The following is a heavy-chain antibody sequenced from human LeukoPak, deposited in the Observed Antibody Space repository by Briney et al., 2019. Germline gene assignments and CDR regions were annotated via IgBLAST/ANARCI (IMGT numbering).Heavy chain of an antibody. CDR3: AKPMVRGYYYMDV. V-gene: IGHV3-53*05. CDR2: IYSGGST. D-gene: IGHD3-10*01. CDR1: GFTVSSNY. Sequence: GGSLRLSCAASGFTVSSNYMSWVRQAPGKGLEWVSVIYSGGSTYYADSVKGRFTISRDNSKNTLYLQMNSLRAEDTAVYYCAKPMVRGYYYMDVWGKGTTVTISS. J-gene: IGHJ6*03.